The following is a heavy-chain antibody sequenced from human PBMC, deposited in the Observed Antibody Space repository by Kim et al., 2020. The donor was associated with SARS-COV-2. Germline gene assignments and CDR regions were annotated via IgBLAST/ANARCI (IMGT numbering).Heavy chain of an antibody. V-gene: IGHV3-30*01. J-gene: IGHJ5*02. D-gene: IGHD1-26*01. Sequence: ADSAKARYTVARDNSKNTMYLQINSLGAEDTAVYDCARDGSVGATKGFDPWGQGTLVTVSS. CDR3: ARDGSVGATKGFDP.